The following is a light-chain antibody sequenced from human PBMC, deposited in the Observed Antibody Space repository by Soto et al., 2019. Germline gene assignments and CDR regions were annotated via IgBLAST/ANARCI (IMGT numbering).Light chain of an antibody. CDR1: QSVSIY. Sequence: EIVLTQSPATLSLSPGERATLSCRASQSVSIYLAWYQQKPGQAPRLLIYDASNRATGIPARFSGSGSGTDFTLTISSLEPEDFAVYYCQQRSNPFTFGPGTKVDIK. CDR2: DAS. CDR3: QQRSNPFT. V-gene: IGKV3-11*01. J-gene: IGKJ3*01.